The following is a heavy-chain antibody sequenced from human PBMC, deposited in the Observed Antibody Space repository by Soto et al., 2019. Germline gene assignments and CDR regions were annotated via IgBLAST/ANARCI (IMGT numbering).Heavy chain of an antibody. V-gene: IGHV5-51*01. Sequence: HGESLKISCKGSGYSFTSYWIGWARQMPGKGPEWMGIIYPGDSDTRYSPSLQGQVTISADKSISTAYLQWSSLKASDTAMYYCAKRPAGVKRYYSRDFWAQGTRVTVS. CDR1: GYSFTSYW. CDR2: IYPGDSDT. CDR3: AKRPAGVKRYYSRDF. D-gene: IGHD3-22*01. J-gene: IGHJ6*02.